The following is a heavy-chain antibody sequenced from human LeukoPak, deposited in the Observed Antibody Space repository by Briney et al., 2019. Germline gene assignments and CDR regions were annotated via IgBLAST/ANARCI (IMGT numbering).Heavy chain of an antibody. CDR3: AKDQYSSGWYTLDY. CDR1: GFTFSSYA. CDR2: ISGSGGST. J-gene: IGHJ4*02. Sequence: GGSLRLSCAASGFTFSSYAMSWVRQAPGKGLEWVSAISGSGGSTYYAGSVKGRFTISRDNSKNTLYLQMNSLRAEDTAVYYCAKDQYSSGWYTLDYWGQGTLVTVSS. V-gene: IGHV3-23*01. D-gene: IGHD6-19*01.